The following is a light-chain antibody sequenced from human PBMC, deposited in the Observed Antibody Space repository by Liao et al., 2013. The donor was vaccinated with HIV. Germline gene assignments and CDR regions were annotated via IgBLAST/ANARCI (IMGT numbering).Light chain of an antibody. CDR1: AMSKQY. J-gene: IGLJ2*01. V-gene: IGLV3-25*02. Sequence: SYELTQPPSVSVSPGQTARITCSGDAMSKQYVYWYQQRPGQAPVVVIYKDSERPSGIPERFSGSSSGTEVTLTISRVEAGDEADYYCQVWDSRSVVIFGGGTKLTVL. CDR3: QVWDSRSVVI. CDR2: KDS.